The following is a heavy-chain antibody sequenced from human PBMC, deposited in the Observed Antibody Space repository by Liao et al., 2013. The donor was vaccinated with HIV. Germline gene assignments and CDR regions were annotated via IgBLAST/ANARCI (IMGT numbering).Heavy chain of an antibody. CDR1: HGSISSYY. D-gene: IGHD1-26*01. CDR2: IYYNGGT. Sequence: QVQLQESGSGLVKPSETLSLTCTVSHGSISSYYWSWIRQPPGKGLEWIGYIYYNGGTDYNPSLKSRVILSVDTSKNQFSLRLSSVTAADTAIYYCAGSGNYYSPYFFYMDVWGKGTMVTVS. CDR3: AGSGNYYSPYFFYMDV. V-gene: IGHV4-59*01. J-gene: IGHJ6*03.